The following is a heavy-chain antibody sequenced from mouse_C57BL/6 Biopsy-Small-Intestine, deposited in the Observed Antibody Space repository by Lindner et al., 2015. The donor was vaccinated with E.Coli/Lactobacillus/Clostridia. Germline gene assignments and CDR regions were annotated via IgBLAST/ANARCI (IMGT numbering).Heavy chain of an antibody. D-gene: IGHD2-12*01. V-gene: IGHV1-26*01. CDR1: GYTFTDYY. CDR3: ARTGSYYNSSAWFAY. J-gene: IGHJ3*01. Sequence: VQLQESGPELVKPGASVKMSCKASGYTFTDYYMNWVIQSHGKSLEWIGRVNPRNGDTSYNQKFKGKATLTADKSSSTAYMQLSSLTSEDSAVYFCARTGSYYNSSAWFAYWGQGTLVTVSA. CDR2: VNPRNGDT.